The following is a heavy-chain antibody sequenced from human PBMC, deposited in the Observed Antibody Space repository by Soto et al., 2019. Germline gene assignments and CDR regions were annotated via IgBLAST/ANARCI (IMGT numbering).Heavy chain of an antibody. CDR2: IIPILGIA. Sequence: ASVKVSCKASGGTFSSYTISWVRQAPGQGLEWMGRIIPILGIANYAQKFQGRVTITADKSTSTAYMELSSLRSEDTAVYYCARDRNRGDSAFDIWGQGTMVTVSS. CDR3: ARDRNRGDSAFDI. CDR1: GGTFSSYT. V-gene: IGHV1-69*04. D-gene: IGHD5-18*01. J-gene: IGHJ3*02.